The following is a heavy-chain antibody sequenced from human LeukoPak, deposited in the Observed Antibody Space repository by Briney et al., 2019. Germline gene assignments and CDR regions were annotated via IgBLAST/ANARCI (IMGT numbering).Heavy chain of an antibody. CDR1: GYTFTGYY. V-gene: IGHV1-2*06. D-gene: IGHD7-27*01. Sequence: ASVKVSCKASGYTFTGYYIHWVRQAPGQGLEWMGRINPNSGGTNYAQKFQGRVTMTRDTSISTAYMELSRLRSDDTAVYYCARIWGKDYYYYMDVWSKGTTVTVSS. CDR2: INPNSGGT. J-gene: IGHJ6*03. CDR3: ARIWGKDYYYYMDV.